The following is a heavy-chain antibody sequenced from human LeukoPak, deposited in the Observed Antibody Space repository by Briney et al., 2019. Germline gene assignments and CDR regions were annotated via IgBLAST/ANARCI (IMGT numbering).Heavy chain of an antibody. CDR2: INHSGST. Sequence: SETLSLTCAVYGGSFSGYYWSWIRQPPGKGLEWIGEINHSGSTNYNPSLKSRVTISVDTSKNQFFLKLSSVTAADTAVYYCARGRRLGATYVIESHRCFDYWGQGTLVTVSS. D-gene: IGHD1-26*01. V-gene: IGHV4-34*01. J-gene: IGHJ4*02. CDR3: ARGRRLGATYVIESHRCFDY. CDR1: GGSFSGYY.